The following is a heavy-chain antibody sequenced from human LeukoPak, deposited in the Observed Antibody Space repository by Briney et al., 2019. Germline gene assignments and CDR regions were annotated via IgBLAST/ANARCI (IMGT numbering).Heavy chain of an antibody. V-gene: IGHV4-4*07. J-gene: IGHJ4*02. CDR1: GGSISSYY. CDR3: ARGRVWFGDFDY. D-gene: IGHD3-10*01. CDR2: IYTSGST. Sequence: SETLSLTCTVSGGSISSYYWSWIRQPAGKGLEWIGRIYTSGSTNYNPSLKSRATMSVDTSKNQFSLKLSSVTAADTAVYYCARGRVWFGDFDYWGQGTLVTVSS.